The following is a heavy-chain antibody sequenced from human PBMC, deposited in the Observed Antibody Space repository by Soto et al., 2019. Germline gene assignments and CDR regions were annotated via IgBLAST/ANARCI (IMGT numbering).Heavy chain of an antibody. J-gene: IGHJ4*02. CDR3: ARHQINVDPAMVSFDY. V-gene: IGHV5-51*01. CDR2: IYPGDSDT. Sequence: GESLKISCKGSGYSFTSYWIGWVRQMPGKGLEWMGIIYPGDSDTRYSPSFQGQVTISADKSISTAYLQWSSLKASDTAMYCCARHQINVDPAMVSFDYWGQGTLVTVSS. D-gene: IGHD5-18*01. CDR1: GYSFTSYW.